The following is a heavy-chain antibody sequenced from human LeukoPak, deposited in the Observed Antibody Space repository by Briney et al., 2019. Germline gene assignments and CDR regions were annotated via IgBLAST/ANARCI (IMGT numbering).Heavy chain of an antibody. J-gene: IGHJ4*02. D-gene: IGHD6-13*01. Sequence: GGSLRLSCTASGFTFNNYAMSWVRQAPGKGLEWVSAISGGDVSTYYSDSVKGRFTISRDNSKNTLYLQMNSLRAEDTAVYFCAKRYSGNWYFDYWGQGTLVTVSS. CDR3: AKRYSGNWYFDY. CDR1: GFTFNNYA. V-gene: IGHV3-23*01. CDR2: ISGGDVST.